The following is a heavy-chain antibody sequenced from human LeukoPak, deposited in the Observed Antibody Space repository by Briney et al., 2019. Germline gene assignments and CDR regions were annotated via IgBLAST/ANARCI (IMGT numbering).Heavy chain of an antibody. CDR1: GFSFSTYA. CDR3: AKDQRFGDLDDY. Sequence: PGGSLRLSCAASGFSFSTYAMSWVRQALGKGLEWVSLIVGSDGRTRYADSVKGRIAISRDNYKNTLYLQMSSLRAEDTAVYYCAKDQRFGDLDDYRGQGTLVPVSS. V-gene: IGHV3-23*01. D-gene: IGHD3-10*01. J-gene: IGHJ4*02. CDR2: IVGSDGRT.